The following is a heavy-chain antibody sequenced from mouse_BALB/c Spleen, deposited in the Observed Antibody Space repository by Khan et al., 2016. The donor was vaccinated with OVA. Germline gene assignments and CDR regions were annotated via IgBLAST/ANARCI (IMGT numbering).Heavy chain of an antibody. J-gene: IGHJ3*01. CDR3: VRGFYGDPFAY. D-gene: IGHD2-13*01. CDR1: GFTFSDYY. V-gene: IGHV5-4*02. Sequence: EVELVESGGGLVKPGGSLKLSCAASGFTFSDYYMYWVRQTPEKRLEWVATISDGGIYTYYPDSVKGRFTISRDDAKNNLYLQMRSLKSEDTAMFYCVRGFYGDPFAYWGQGTLVTVSA. CDR2: ISDGGIYT.